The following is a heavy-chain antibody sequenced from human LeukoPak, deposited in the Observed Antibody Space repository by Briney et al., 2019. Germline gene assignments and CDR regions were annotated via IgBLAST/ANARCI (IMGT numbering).Heavy chain of an antibody. D-gene: IGHD2-8*01. Sequence: SETLSLTCAVSGGSISSGGYSWSWIRQPPGKGLEWIGYIYYSGSTNYNPSLKSRVTISVDTSKNQFSLKLSSVTAADTAVYYCARASPLGYCTNGVCYRLVDAFDIWGQGTMVTVSS. CDR2: IYYSGST. CDR3: ARASPLGYCTNGVCYRLVDAFDI. V-gene: IGHV4-61*08. J-gene: IGHJ3*02. CDR1: GGSISSGGYS.